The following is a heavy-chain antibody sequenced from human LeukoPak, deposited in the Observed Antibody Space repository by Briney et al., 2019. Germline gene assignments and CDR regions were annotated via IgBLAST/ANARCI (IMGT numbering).Heavy chain of an antibody. Sequence: GGSLRLSCAASGFTFSSYWMHWVRQAPGKGLVWVSRINSDGSSTSYADSVKGRFTISRDNAKNALYLQMNSLRAEDTAVYYCARDSTATYMDVWGKGTTVTVSS. CDR2: INSDGSST. D-gene: IGHD5-18*01. V-gene: IGHV3-74*01. CDR1: GFTFSSYW. CDR3: ARDSTATYMDV. J-gene: IGHJ6*03.